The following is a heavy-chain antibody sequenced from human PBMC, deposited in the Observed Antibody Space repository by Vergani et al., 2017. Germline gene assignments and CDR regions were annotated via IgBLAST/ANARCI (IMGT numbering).Heavy chain of an antibody. CDR2: IYYSGST. D-gene: IGHD6-13*01. J-gene: IGHJ5*02. CDR3: ATRIAAAGDNWFDP. Sequence: QVQLQESGPGLVKPSETLSLTCTVSGGSISSYYWSWIRQPPGKGLEWIGYIYYSGSTNYNPPLKSRVTISVDTSKNQFSLKLSSVTAADTAVYYCATRIAAAGDNWFDPWGQGTLVTVSS. V-gene: IGHV4-59*01. CDR1: GGSISSYY.